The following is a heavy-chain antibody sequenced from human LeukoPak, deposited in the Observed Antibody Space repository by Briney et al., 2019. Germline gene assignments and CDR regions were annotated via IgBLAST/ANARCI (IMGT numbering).Heavy chain of an antibody. D-gene: IGHD3-22*01. CDR3: ARGRTYYYDSSGYYREYY. Sequence: GASVKVSCKASGYTFTSYGISWVRQAPGQGLEWMGWISAYNGNTNYAQKLQGRVTMTTDTSTSTAYMELRSLRSDDTAVYYCARGRTYYYDSSGYYREYYWGQGTLGTVSS. CDR2: ISAYNGNT. V-gene: IGHV1-18*01. J-gene: IGHJ4*02. CDR1: GYTFTSYG.